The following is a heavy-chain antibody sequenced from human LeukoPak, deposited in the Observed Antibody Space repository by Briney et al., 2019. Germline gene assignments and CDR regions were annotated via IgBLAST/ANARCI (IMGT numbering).Heavy chain of an antibody. V-gene: IGHV3-64*01. CDR1: GFTFTTYS. CDR2: ISPNGRIT. J-gene: IGHJ4*02. Sequence: GGSLRLSCAASGFTFTTYSMHWVRQAPGKGLEYVSAISPNGRITYYGNSVKGRFTVSRDNSRNTLYLQMGNLRAEDMAVYYCARSRLTPGAYDFWGQGTLVTVSS. CDR3: ARSRLTPGAYDF. D-gene: IGHD3-10*01.